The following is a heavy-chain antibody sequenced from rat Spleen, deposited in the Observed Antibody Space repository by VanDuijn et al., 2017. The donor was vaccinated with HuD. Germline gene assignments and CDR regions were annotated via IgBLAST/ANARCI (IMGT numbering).Heavy chain of an antibody. CDR1: GFTFSNFD. Sequence: EVQLGESGGVLVQPGRSLKLSCAASGFTFSNFDMAWVRQAPTKGLEWVASISPSGVTYYRDSVKGRFTVSRENAKSTLYLLMDSLRSEDTATYYCVRQDTSGYSNWFAYWGQGTLVTVSS. J-gene: IGHJ3*01. CDR2: ISPSGVT. D-gene: IGHD4-3*01. V-gene: IGHV5-25*01. CDR3: VRQDTSGYSNWFAY.